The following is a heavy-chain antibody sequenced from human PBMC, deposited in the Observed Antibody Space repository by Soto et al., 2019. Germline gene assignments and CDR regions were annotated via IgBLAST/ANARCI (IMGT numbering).Heavy chain of an antibody. Sequence: GGSLRLSCAASGFTFSDYGMHWVRQAPGKGLEWVAIIWYDGSNQYYVDSVKGRFTISRDNFKNTLYLQMNGLRAEDTAVYFCARIGPGERTSHYYAMDVWGPGTTVTVSS. CDR1: GFTFSDYG. J-gene: IGHJ6*02. V-gene: IGHV3-33*01. CDR2: IWYDGSNQ. D-gene: IGHD1-1*01. CDR3: ARIGPGERTSHYYAMDV.